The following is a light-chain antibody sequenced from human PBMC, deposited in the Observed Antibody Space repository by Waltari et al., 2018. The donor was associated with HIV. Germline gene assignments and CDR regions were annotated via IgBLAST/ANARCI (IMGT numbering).Light chain of an antibody. Sequence: QSVLTQPPSTSWTPGPRVTIPCSGSSPHLGSHYIYWYRQVPGTTPKPLMYTNNRRPSGVPDRFSGARSGTSASLAISGLRSGDEADYYCAAWDDSLNGWVFGGGTKLTVL. CDR2: TNN. CDR3: AAWDDSLNGWV. J-gene: IGLJ3*02. V-gene: IGLV1-47*01. CDR1: SPHLGSHY.